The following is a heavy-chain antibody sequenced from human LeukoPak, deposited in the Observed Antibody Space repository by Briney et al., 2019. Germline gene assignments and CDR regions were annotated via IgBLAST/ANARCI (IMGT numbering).Heavy chain of an antibody. CDR2: INPNSGGT. CDR3: ARGRRDGYNSFDC. D-gene: IGHD5-24*01. J-gene: IGHJ4*02. CDR1: GYTFTGYY. Sequence: GASVKVSCKASGYTFTGYYIHWVRQAPGQGLEWMGWINPNSGGTNYAQKSRGWVTMTRDTSISTAYMELSRLTSDDTAVYYCARGRRDGYNSFDCWGQGTLVAVSS. V-gene: IGHV1-2*04.